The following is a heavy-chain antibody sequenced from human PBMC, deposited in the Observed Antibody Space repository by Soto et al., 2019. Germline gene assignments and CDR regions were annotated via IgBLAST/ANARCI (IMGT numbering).Heavy chain of an antibody. CDR2: IYSNNKRE. J-gene: IGHJ4*02. Sequence: EVQLVESGGGLVQPGRSLRLTCAASGFTSIDYAMHWVRQVPGKGLEWVGGIYSNNKREECADSVKGRFTISRDNAKNSLYLQMNSLRPDDTAIYYCVRDIQPGGADYWGRGTLVTVSS. V-gene: IGHV3-9*02. CDR1: GFTSIDYA. CDR3: VRDIQPGGADY. D-gene: IGHD2-2*01.